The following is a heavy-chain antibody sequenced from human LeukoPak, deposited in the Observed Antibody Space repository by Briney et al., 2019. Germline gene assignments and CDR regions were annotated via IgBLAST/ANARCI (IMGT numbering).Heavy chain of an antibody. V-gene: IGHV1-18*01. D-gene: IGHD6-13*01. Sequence: ASVKVSCKASGYTFTSYGISWVRQAPGQGLEWMGWISAYNGNTNFAQKFQGRVTMTTDTSTSTGYMELRSLRSDDTAVCCCARGEQQLEQFDYWGQGTLVTVSS. J-gene: IGHJ4*02. CDR3: ARGEQQLEQFDY. CDR1: GYTFTSYG. CDR2: ISAYNGNT.